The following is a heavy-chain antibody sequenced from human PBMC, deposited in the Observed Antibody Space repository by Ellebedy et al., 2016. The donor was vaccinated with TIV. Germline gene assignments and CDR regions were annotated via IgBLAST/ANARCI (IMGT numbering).Heavy chain of an antibody. CDR3: ARLGWYVGVYYYGMDV. Sequence: GESLKISCKGSGYSFTSYWIGWVRQMPGKGLEWMGIIYIGDSNTRYSPSFQGQVTISADKSISTAYLQWSSLKASDTAMYYCARLGWYVGVYYYGMDVWGQGTTVTVSS. CDR1: GYSFTSYW. CDR2: IYIGDSNT. J-gene: IGHJ6*02. V-gene: IGHV5-51*01. D-gene: IGHD6-19*01.